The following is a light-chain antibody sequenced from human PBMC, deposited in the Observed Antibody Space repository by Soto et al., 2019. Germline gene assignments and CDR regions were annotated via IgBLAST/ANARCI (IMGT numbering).Light chain of an antibody. V-gene: IGLV1-40*01. Sequence: QYVLTQPHSVAGAQGQRVTISCTGRSSNIGAGYDVNWYQNLPGTAPKLLIYTNSNRPSGVPDRFSGSKSGTSASLAITGLQAEDAADVYCLSYDSSLSGYVFGTGTKLTV. J-gene: IGLJ1*01. CDR2: TNS. CDR3: LSYDSSLSGYV. CDR1: SSNIGAGYD.